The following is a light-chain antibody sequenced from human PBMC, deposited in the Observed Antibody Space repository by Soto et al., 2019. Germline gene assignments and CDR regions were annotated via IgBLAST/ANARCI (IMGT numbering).Light chain of an antibody. CDR2: AAS. Sequence: DFQKTKCPSSLSATVGDRVTITCRASQGFNNFLAWYQQKPGKAPKLLIYAASTLQSGVPSRFSGSGSGTDFTLTISSLQPEDVAVYYCQEYTGAPHPFGPGTQVDIK. CDR1: QGFNNF. J-gene: IGKJ3*01. V-gene: IGKV1-27*01. CDR3: QEYTGAPHP.